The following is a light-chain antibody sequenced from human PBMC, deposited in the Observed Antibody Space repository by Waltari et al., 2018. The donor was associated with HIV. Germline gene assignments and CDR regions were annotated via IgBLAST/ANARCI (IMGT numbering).Light chain of an antibody. J-gene: IGKJ2*01. Sequence: DIQMTQSPTSLSASVADKVTINCRASQHIGFNVNWYQYKTGRAPRLLIAATSNLQSCVPSRFSGSGFGTQFSLTISGPRSDDFAQYFCQQSHGLPYTFGQGTRFEI. CDR2: ATS. CDR3: QQSHGLPYT. V-gene: IGKV1-39*01. CDR1: QHIGFN.